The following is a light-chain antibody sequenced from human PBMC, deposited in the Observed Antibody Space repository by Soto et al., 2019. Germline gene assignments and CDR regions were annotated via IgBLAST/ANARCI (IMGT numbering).Light chain of an antibody. J-gene: IGKJ5*01. V-gene: IGKV1-5*01. Sequence: DIQMTQSPSSLSASVGDSVTITCQSSQTISTSLNWYQQKPGKAPKLLIYDASNLESGVPSRFSGSGSGTEFTLTISSLQPDDFATYYCQQYNSYPITFGQGTRLEIK. CDR3: QQYNSYPIT. CDR2: DAS. CDR1: QTISTS.